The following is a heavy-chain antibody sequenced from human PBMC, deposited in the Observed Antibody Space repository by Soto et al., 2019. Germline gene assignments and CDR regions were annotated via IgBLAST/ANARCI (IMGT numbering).Heavy chain of an antibody. CDR2: IYYSGST. Sequence: QLQLQESGPGLVKPSETLSLTCTVSGGSISSSSYYWGWIRQPPGKGLEWIGSIYYSGSTYYNPSRQSRVTISVDTSKNQFSLKLSSVTAADTAVYYCASLKRFGELGWWFDPWGQGTLVTVSS. CDR3: ASLKRFGELGWWFDP. D-gene: IGHD3-10*01. CDR1: GGSISSSSYY. J-gene: IGHJ5*02. V-gene: IGHV4-39*01.